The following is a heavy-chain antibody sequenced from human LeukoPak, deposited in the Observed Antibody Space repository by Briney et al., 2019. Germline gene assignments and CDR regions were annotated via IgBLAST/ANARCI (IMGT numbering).Heavy chain of an antibody. D-gene: IGHD2-2*01. V-gene: IGHV1-2*02. J-gene: IGHJ6*02. CDR1: GYTFTGYY. CDR3: ARPQHRVYYCGMDV. Sequence: ASVKVSCKASGYTFTGYYMHWVRQAPGQGLEWMGWINPNSGGTNYAQKFQGRVTMTRDTSISTAYMELSRLRSDDTAVYYCARPQHRVYYCGMDVWGQGTTVTVSS. CDR2: INPNSGGT.